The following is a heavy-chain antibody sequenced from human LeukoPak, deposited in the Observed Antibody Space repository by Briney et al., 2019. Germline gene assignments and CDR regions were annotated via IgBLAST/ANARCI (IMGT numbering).Heavy chain of an antibody. V-gene: IGHV3-74*01. J-gene: IGHJ3*01. D-gene: IGHD2-8*01. CDR2: INSDGSST. CDR3: ARVQGHPPNGLDV. Sequence: GGSLRLSCAASGFTFSSYWMHWVRQAPGKGLVWVSRINSDGSSTSYADSVKGRFTISRDNAKNALYLQMNSLRAEDTAVYYCARVQGHPPNGLDVWGQGTMVTVSS. CDR1: GFTFSSYW.